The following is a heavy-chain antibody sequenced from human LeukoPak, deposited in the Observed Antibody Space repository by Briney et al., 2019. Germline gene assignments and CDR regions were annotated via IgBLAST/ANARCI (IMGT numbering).Heavy chain of an antibody. CDR1: GGSFSGYY. V-gene: IGHV3-15*01. D-gene: IGHD3-10*01. CDR2: IKSKADGGTT. Sequence: ETLSLTCAVYGGSFSGYYWSWIRQAPGKGLEWVGRIKSKADGGTTDHAAPVKGRFTISRDDSKNTLYLQMNSLKTEDTAVYYCTTGGVGYWGQGTLVTVSS. J-gene: IGHJ4*02. CDR3: TTGGVGY.